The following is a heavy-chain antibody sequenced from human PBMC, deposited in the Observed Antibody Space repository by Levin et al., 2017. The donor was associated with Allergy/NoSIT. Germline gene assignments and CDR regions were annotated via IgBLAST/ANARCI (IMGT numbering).Heavy chain of an antibody. J-gene: IGHJ1*01. CDR2: IYYSGST. D-gene: IGHD6-13*01. CDR3: ARAARRGYSSSWRYFQH. Sequence: PSETLSLTCTVSGGSISSYDWSWIRQPPGKGLEWIGYIYYSGSTNHNPSLKSRVTISVDLSKNQLSLKLSSVTTADTAVYYCARAARRGYSSSWRYFQHWGQGTLVTVSS. V-gene: IGHV4-59*13. CDR1: GGSISSYD.